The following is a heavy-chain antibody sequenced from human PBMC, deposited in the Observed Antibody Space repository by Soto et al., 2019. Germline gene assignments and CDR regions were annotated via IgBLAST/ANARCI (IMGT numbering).Heavy chain of an antibody. CDR3: AKPYSPATFDY. CDR1: GFTFSSYG. J-gene: IGHJ4*02. CDR2: ISYDGSNK. V-gene: IGHV3-30*18. D-gene: IGHD2-15*01. Sequence: GGSLRLSCAASGFTFSSYGMHWVRQAPGKGLEWVAVISYDGSNKYYADSVKGRFTISRDNSKNTLYLQMNSLRAEDTAAYYCAKPYSPATFDYWGQGTLVTSPQ.